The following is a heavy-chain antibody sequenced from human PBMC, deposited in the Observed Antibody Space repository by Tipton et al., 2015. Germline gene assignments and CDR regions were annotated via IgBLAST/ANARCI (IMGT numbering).Heavy chain of an antibody. CDR3: ARARGRHGGLFDS. J-gene: IGHJ4*02. CDR2: IYYSGST. Sequence: TLSLTCSVSGGSISSSSYYWGWIRQPPGKGLEWIGSIYYSGSTYYNPSLKSRVTISADTSKNQFSLKMSSVTASDTAVYYCARARGRHGGLFDSWGQGILVTVSS. D-gene: IGHD4-23*01. CDR1: GGSISSSSYY. V-gene: IGHV4-39*07.